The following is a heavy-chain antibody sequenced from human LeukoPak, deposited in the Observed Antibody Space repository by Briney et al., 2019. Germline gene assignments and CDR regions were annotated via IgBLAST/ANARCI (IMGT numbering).Heavy chain of an antibody. CDR2: ISYDGSNK. CDR1: GFTFSSYA. CDR3: ARVRVRYYDSSGYDY. V-gene: IGHV3-30-3*01. Sequence: GGSLRLSFAASGFTFSSYAMHWVRQAPGKGLEWVAVISYDGSNKYYADSVKGRFTISRDNSKNTLYLQMNSLRAEDTAVYYCARVRVRYYDSSGYDYWGQGTLVTVSS. J-gene: IGHJ4*02. D-gene: IGHD3-22*01.